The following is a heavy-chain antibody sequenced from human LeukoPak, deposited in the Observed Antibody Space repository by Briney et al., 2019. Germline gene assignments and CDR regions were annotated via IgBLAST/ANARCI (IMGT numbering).Heavy chain of an antibody. CDR2: IRSVGINK. D-gene: IGHD3-10*01. J-gene: IGHJ3*02. Sequence: GGSLRLSCAASGFTFSTYGMHWVRQAPGKGLEWVSFIRSVGINKYYADYVKGRFTISRDNSKNTLYLQMNSLRPEDTAVYYCAKEEGYFCSGGHCYALDMWGQGTMVTVSS. CDR3: AKEEGYFCSGGHCYALDM. CDR1: GFTFSTYG. V-gene: IGHV3-30*02.